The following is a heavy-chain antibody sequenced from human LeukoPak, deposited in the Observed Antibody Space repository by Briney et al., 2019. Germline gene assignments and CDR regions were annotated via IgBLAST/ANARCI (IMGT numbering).Heavy chain of an antibody. V-gene: IGHV3-21*01. CDR2: ISSSSSYI. CDR3: ARDSLTYYDSSGSPSY. Sequence: GGSLRLSCAASGFTFSNYVMNWVRQAPGKGLEWVSSISSSSSYIYYADSVKGRFTISRDNAKNSLYLQMNSLRAEDTAVYYCARDSLTYYDSSGSPSYWGQGTLVTVSS. CDR1: GFTFSNYV. D-gene: IGHD3-22*01. J-gene: IGHJ4*02.